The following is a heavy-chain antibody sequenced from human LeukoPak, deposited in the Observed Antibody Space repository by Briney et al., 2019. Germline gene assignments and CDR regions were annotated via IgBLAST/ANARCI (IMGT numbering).Heavy chain of an antibody. CDR3: ARAHSNVEMATIAY. V-gene: IGHV1-3*01. J-gene: IGHJ4*02. D-gene: IGHD5-24*01. CDR1: GYTFTSYD. Sequence: RASVKVSCKASGYTFTSYDINWVRQAPGQRLEWMGWINAGNGNTKYSQKFQGRVTITRDTSASTAYMELSSLRSEDTAVYYCARAHSNVEMATIAYWGQGTLVTVSS. CDR2: INAGNGNT.